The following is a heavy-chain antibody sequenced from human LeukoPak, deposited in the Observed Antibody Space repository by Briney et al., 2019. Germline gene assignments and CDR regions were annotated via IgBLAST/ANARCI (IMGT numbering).Heavy chain of an antibody. Sequence: GASVKVSCKASGYTFTGYYMHWVRQAPGQGLEWMGWINPNSGDTNYAQKFQGRVTMTTDTSISTAYMELSRLRSDDAAVYYCARQYCSRTSCYSYFDYWGQGTLVTVSS. J-gene: IGHJ4*02. CDR1: GYTFTGYY. CDR3: ARQYCSRTSCYSYFDY. CDR2: INPNSGDT. V-gene: IGHV1-2*02. D-gene: IGHD2-2*01.